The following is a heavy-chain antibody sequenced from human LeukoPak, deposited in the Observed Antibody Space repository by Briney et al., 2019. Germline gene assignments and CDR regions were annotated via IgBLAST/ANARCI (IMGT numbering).Heavy chain of an antibody. Sequence: GGSLRLSCAASGFTFSSYSMNWVRQAPGKGLEWVSSISSGSSYIYYADSVKGRFTISRDNAKNSLYLQMNSLRAEDTAVYYCARGLVIVGGKRDYWGQGTLVTVSS. D-gene: IGHD1-26*01. CDR1: GFTFSSYS. CDR3: ARGLVIVGGKRDY. CDR2: ISSGSSYI. J-gene: IGHJ4*02. V-gene: IGHV3-21*01.